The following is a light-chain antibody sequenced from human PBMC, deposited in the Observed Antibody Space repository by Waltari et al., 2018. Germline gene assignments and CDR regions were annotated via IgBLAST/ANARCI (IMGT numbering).Light chain of an antibody. CDR3: GSYTLINTIVV. V-gene: IGLV2-14*01. CDR1: SSDVGGYNY. J-gene: IGLJ1*01. CDR2: EVS. Sequence: QSALTQPASVSGSPGQSITISCTGTSSDVGGYNYVSWYQQHPGKAPKLILYEVSNRPSGVSGRFSGSKSGNTASRTISGLQAEDEADYFCGSYTLINTIVVFGTGTKVTVL.